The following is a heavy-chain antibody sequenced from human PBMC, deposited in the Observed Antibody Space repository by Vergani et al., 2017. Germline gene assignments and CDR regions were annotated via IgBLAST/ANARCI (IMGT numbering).Heavy chain of an antibody. CDR3: ARDLLLRFWEWLSYYYYYMDV. Sequence: QVQLQESGPGLVKPSETLSLTCTVSGGSISSYYWSWIRQLPGKGMEWIWYIYYSGSNNYNPSLKSRVTISVDTSKNQFSLKLSSVTAAYTAVYYCARDLLLRFWEWLSYYYYYMDVWGKGTTVTVSS. J-gene: IGHJ6*03. V-gene: IGHV4-59*01. CDR1: GGSISSYY. CDR2: IYYSGSN. D-gene: IGHD3-3*01.